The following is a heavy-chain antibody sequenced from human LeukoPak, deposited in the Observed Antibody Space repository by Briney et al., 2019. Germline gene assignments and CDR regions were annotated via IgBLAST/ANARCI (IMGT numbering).Heavy chain of an antibody. Sequence: PSETLSLTCAVHGGSFSGYYWSWIRQPPGKGLEWIGEINHSGSTNYNPSLKSRVTISVDTSKNQFSLKLSSVTAADTAVYCCASDAAAGSLLESDYWGQGTLVTVSS. V-gene: IGHV4-34*01. CDR2: INHSGST. CDR3: ASDAAAGSLLESDY. CDR1: GGSFSGYY. D-gene: IGHD6-13*01. J-gene: IGHJ4*02.